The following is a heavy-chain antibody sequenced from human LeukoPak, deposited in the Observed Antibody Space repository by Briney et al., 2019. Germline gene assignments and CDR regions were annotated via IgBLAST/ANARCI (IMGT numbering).Heavy chain of an antibody. J-gene: IGHJ3*02. Sequence: AGGSQRLSCAASGFTFSHYAMHWVRQAPGKGLEYVSTISSNGLTTYYGDSVKGRFTVSRDNSKNTLNLQMGSLRPEDMAVYYCVRNFGWLDTFDIGGRGKMVTVSS. CDR2: ISSNGLTT. V-gene: IGHV3-64*02. D-gene: IGHD3-10*01. CDR1: GFTFSHYA. CDR3: VRNFGWLDTFDI.